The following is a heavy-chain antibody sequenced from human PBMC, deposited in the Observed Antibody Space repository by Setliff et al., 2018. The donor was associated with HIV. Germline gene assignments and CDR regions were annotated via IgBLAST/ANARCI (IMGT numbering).Heavy chain of an antibody. V-gene: IGHV4-31*03. CDR1: GGSISSGGYY. CDR2: IHYSGNT. J-gene: IGHJ5*02. Sequence: SETLSLTCTVSGGSISSGGYYWSWIRQHPGKGLEWIGYIHYSGNTYYNPSLKSRVTISVDTSKNQFSLKLNSVTAADTAVYYCARFSNTLNWFDPWGQGTLVTVSS. CDR3: ARFSNTLNWFDP. D-gene: IGHD4-4*01.